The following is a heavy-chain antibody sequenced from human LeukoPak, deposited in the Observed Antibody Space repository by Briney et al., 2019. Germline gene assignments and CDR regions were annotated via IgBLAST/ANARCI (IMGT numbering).Heavy chain of an antibody. D-gene: IGHD5-18*01. CDR3: ARGADPGDVDTAMVSFDY. Sequence: SETLSLTCTVSGGSISSYYWSWIRQPPGKGLEWIGYIYYSGSTNYNPSLKSRVTISVDTSKNQFSLRLSSVTAADTAVYYCARGADPGDVDTAMVSFDYWGQGTLATVSS. V-gene: IGHV4-59*01. CDR1: GGSISSYY. J-gene: IGHJ4*02. CDR2: IYYSGST.